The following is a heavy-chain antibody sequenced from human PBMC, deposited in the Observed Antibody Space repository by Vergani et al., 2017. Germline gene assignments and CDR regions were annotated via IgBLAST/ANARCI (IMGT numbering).Heavy chain of an antibody. Sequence: EVHLVESGGGLVQPGGSLRLSCGASGFTFSSYNMNWVRQAPGKGLEWVSFISSSSSTMYYADSVKGRFTISRDNAKNSLYLQMNSLRDEDTAVYYCARDDNVAGTPDYWGQGTLVTVSS. CDR1: GFTFSSYN. V-gene: IGHV3-48*02. CDR3: ARDDNVAGTPDY. CDR2: ISSSSSTM. D-gene: IGHD6-19*01. J-gene: IGHJ4*02.